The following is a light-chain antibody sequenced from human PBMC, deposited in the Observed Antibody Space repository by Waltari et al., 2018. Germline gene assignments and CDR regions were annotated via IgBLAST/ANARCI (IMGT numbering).Light chain of an antibody. CDR3: CRYAANYTSV. CDR2: QVT. V-gene: IGLV2-11*01. Sequence: QSALTPPLSVSVSPGQSVTIPCSGTSSDIFAYDYVYWYQQHPGNLPKRITYQVTARPSAVPGLFAASKSRNTVSLTISGLRSEAEANYSCCRYAANYTSVFCTGTQITVL. CDR1: SSDIFAYDY. J-gene: IGLJ1*01.